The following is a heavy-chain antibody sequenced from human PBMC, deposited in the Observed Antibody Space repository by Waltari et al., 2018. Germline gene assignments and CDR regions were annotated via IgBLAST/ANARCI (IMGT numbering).Heavy chain of an antibody. CDR1: GGPFSSYA. V-gene: IGHV1-69*13. Sequence: QVQLVQSGAEVKKPGSSVKVSCQASGGPFSSYAISWVRQAPGQGLEWMGGIIPSFGTANYAQKFQGRVTITADESTSTAYMELSSLRSEDTAVYYCATYYYDSSGITAFDIWGQGTMVTVSS. CDR2: IIPSFGTA. CDR3: ATYYYDSSGITAFDI. D-gene: IGHD3-22*01. J-gene: IGHJ3*02.